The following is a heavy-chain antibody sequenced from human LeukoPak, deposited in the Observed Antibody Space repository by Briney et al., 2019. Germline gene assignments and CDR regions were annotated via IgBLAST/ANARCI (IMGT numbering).Heavy chain of an antibody. CDR3: ARGVRERGYNLYYYGMDV. J-gene: IGHJ6*02. D-gene: IGHD5-12*01. V-gene: IGHV4-34*01. CDR1: GGSFSGYY. CDR2: INHSGST. Sequence: KSSETLSLTCAVYGGSFSGYYWSWIRQPPGKGLEWIGEINHSGSTNYNPSLKSRVTISVDTSKNQFSLKLSSVTAADTAVYYCARGVRERGYNLYYYGMDVWGQGTTVTVSS.